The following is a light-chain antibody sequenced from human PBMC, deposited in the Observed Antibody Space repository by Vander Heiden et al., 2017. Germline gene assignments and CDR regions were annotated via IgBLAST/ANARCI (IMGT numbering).Light chain of an antibody. Sequence: SYDLTQPPSVSVSPGQTARITCSGDALPTKYAYWNQQKSGQAPVVVIYEDNKRPSGIPERFSGSSSGTMATLTISGAQVEDEADYYCDSTDSSGKRGVFGGGTKLTVL. CDR2: EDN. CDR3: DSTDSSGKRGV. CDR1: ALPTKY. J-gene: IGLJ2*01. V-gene: IGLV3-10*01.